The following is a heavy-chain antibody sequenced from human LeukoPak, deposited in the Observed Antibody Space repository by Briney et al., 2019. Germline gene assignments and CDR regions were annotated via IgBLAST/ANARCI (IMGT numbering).Heavy chain of an antibody. V-gene: IGHV3-30*03. CDR2: ISYDGSNK. CDR1: GFTFSSYG. Sequence: GGSLRLSCAASGFTFSSYGMHWVRQAPGKGLEWVAVISYDGSNKYYADSVKGRFTISRDNSKNTLYLQMNSLRAEDTAVYYCARDGYCSGGSCGSSEWGYWGQGTLVTVSS. D-gene: IGHD2-15*01. J-gene: IGHJ4*02. CDR3: ARDGYCSGGSCGSSEWGY.